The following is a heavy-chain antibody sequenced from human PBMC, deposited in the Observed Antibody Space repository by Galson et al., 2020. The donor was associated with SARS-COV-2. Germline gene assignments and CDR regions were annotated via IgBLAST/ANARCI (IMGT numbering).Heavy chain of an antibody. CDR3: TSVWFGELSTNKFDY. Sequence: GSLRLSCAASVFTFSGSAMHWVRQASGKGLEWVGRIRSKANSYATAYAASVKGRCTISRDDSKNTAYLQINSLKTEDTSVYYCTSVWFGELSTNKFDYGGQGTLVTVSS. CDR2: IRSKANSYAT. V-gene: IGHV3-73*01. CDR1: VFTFSGSA. J-gene: IGHJ4*02. D-gene: IGHD3-10*01.